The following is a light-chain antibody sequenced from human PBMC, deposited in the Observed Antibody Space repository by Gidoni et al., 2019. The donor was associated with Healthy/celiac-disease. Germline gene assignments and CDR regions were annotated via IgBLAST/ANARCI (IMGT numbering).Light chain of an antibody. J-gene: IGKJ5*01. CDR2: GAS. V-gene: IGKV3-20*01. Sequence: EIVLTQSPGTLSLSPGERATLPCRASQSVSSSYLAWYQQKPGQAPRLLIYGASSRATGIPDRFSGSGSGTEFTLTISRLEPEDVAVYYCQQYGSSPPITFGQGTRLEIK. CDR3: QQYGSSPPIT. CDR1: QSVSSSY.